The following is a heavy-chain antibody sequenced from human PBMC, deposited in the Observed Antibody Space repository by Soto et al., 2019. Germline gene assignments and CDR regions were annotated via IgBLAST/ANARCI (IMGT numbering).Heavy chain of an antibody. D-gene: IGHD1-7*01. CDR2: ISSSSDST. J-gene: IGHJ4*02. CDR3: ARGGVKGTTSRGQVYS. Sequence: VQVVESGGGLVKPGGSLRLSCAASGFTFSDYYMSWIRQAPGKGLEWVSFISSSSDSTKYADSVKGRFTISRDNAKNSLYLQLNRLRAEDTAVYYCARGGVKGTTSRGQVYSWGEGTLVTVSS. CDR1: GFTFSDYY. V-gene: IGHV3-11*06.